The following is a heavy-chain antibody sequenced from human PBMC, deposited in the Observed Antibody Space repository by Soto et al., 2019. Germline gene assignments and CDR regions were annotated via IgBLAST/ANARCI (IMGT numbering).Heavy chain of an antibody. J-gene: IGHJ4*02. CDR2: ISWDGGST. Sequence: GGSLRLSCAASGFTFDDYTMHWVRQAPGKGLEWVSLISWDGGSTYYADSVKGRFTISRDNSKNSLYLQMNSLRTEDTALYYCAKPRGGISGWTYYFDYWGQGTLVTVSS. D-gene: IGHD6-19*01. V-gene: IGHV3-43*01. CDR3: AKPRGGISGWTYYFDY. CDR1: GFTFDDYT.